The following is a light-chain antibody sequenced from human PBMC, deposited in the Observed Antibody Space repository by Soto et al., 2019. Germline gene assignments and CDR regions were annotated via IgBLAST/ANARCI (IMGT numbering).Light chain of an antibody. V-gene: IGLV2-23*02. CDR2: EVN. CDR3: CSYAGSRTYV. Sequence: QSALAQPASVSGSPGQSITISCTGTSSDVGNYNFVSWFQQHPGKAPKFMIYEVNKRPSGVSTRFSGSKSGNTASLTISGLQADDEADYYCCSYAGSRTYVFGTGT. J-gene: IGLJ1*01. CDR1: SSDVGNYNF.